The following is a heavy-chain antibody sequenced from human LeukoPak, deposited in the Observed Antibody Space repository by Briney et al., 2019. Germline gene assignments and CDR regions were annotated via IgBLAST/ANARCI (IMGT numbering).Heavy chain of an antibody. V-gene: IGHV1-46*01. CDR1: GYTFTSYY. Sequence: ASVKVSCKASGYTFTSYYMHWVRQAPGQGLEWMGIINPSGGSTSYAQKFQGRVTMTRDMSTSTDYMELSSLRSEDTAVYYCARRGIAVAGTVVLYYFDYWGQGTLVTVSS. CDR3: ARRGIAVAGTVVLYYFDY. D-gene: IGHD6-19*01. J-gene: IGHJ4*02. CDR2: INPSGGST.